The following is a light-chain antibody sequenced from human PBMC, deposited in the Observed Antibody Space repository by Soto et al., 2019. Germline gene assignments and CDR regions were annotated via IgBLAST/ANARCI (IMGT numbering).Light chain of an antibody. J-gene: IGLJ2*01. V-gene: IGLV2-14*01. CDR3: SSYTRSSALV. CDR2: EVS. CDR1: SSDVGGYNY. Sequence: QSALTQPASVSGPPGQSITISCTGTSSDVGGYNYVSWYQQHPGKAPKLMIYEVSNRPSGVSNRFSGSKSGNTASQTISGLQSDDEAHYYCSSYTRSSALVFGAGTKLTVL.